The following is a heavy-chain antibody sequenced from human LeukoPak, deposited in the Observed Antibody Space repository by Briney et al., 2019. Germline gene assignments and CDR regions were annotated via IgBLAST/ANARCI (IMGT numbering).Heavy chain of an antibody. CDR3: ARAVRGRWLQRSLAAFDI. V-gene: IGHV3-21*01. D-gene: IGHD5-24*01. J-gene: IGHJ3*02. CDR2: ISSSSSYI. CDR1: GFTFSSYS. Sequence: GGSLRLSCAASGFTFSSYSMNWVRQAPGKGLEWVSSISSSSSYIYYADSVKGRFTISRDNAKNSLYLQMNSLRAEDTAVYYCARAVRGRWLQRSLAAFDIWGQGTMVTVSS.